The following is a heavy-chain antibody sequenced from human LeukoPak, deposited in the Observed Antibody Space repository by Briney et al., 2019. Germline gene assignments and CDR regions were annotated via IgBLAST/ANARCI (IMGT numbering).Heavy chain of an antibody. D-gene: IGHD6-19*01. V-gene: IGHV3-9*01. Sequence: PGRSLRLSCAASGFTFDDYAMHWVRQAPGKGLEWVSGISWNSGSIGYADSVKGRFTISRDNAKNSLYLQMNSLRAEDTALYYCAKDYAPYSSGLPDYRGQGTLVTVSS. CDR3: AKDYAPYSSGLPDY. CDR2: ISWNSGSI. CDR1: GFTFDDYA. J-gene: IGHJ4*02.